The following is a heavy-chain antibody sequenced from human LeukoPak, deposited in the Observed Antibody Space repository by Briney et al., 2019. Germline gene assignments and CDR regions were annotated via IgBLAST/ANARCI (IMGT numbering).Heavy chain of an antibody. D-gene: IGHD6-19*01. CDR2: IYSSGST. V-gene: IGHV4-61*02. Sequence: PSETLSLTCTVSGGSISSGRYYWSWIRQPAGKGLEWIGRIYSSGSTNYNPSLKSRVTISVDTSKNQFSLKLSSVTAADTAVYFCARGVGQWLGHYFDHWGQGTLVTVSS. J-gene: IGHJ4*02. CDR3: ARGVGQWLGHYFDH. CDR1: GGSISSGRYY.